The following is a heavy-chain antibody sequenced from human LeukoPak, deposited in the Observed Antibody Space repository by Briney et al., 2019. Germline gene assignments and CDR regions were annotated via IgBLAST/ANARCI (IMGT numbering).Heavy chain of an antibody. V-gene: IGHV3-53*01. CDR3: ARDQHYDYVWGSSHDY. D-gene: IGHD3-16*01. J-gene: IGHJ4*02. Sequence: PGGSLRLSCTVSGFTVSSNSMSWVRQAPGKGLEWVSFIYSDNTHYSDSVKGRFTISRDNSKNTLYLQMNSLRAEDTAVYYCARDQHYDYVWGSSHDYWGQGTLVTVSS. CDR2: IYSDNT. CDR1: GFTVSSNS.